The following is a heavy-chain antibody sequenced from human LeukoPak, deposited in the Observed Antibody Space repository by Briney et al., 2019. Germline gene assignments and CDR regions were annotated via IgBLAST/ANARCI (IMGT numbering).Heavy chain of an antibody. CDR3: AKDRWYSSSWYDY. V-gene: IGHV3-23*01. CDR2: ISGSGGST. Sequence: GGSLRLSCAASGFTFSSYAMSGVRQPPGKGLEGVSAISGSGGSTYYADSVKGRFTISRDNSKTTLCLQMNSLRAEDTAVYYCAKDRWYSSSWYDYWGQRTLVTVSS. D-gene: IGHD6-13*01. J-gene: IGHJ4*02. CDR1: GFTFSSYA.